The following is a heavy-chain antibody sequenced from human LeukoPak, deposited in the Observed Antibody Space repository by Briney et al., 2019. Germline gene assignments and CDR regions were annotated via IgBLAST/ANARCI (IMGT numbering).Heavy chain of an antibody. Sequence: PSQTLSLTCTVSGGSISSGSYYCSWIRQPPGKGLEWIGEINHSGSTNYNPSLKSRVTISVDTSKNQFSLKLSSVTAADTAVYYCARWGSGWYYFDYWGQGALVTVSS. D-gene: IGHD6-19*01. CDR3: ARWGSGWYYFDY. V-gene: IGHV4-39*07. J-gene: IGHJ4*02. CDR1: GGSISSGSYY. CDR2: INHSGST.